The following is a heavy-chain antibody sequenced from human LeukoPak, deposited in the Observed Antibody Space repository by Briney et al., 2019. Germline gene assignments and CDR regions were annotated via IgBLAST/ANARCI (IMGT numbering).Heavy chain of an antibody. Sequence: PGGSLRLSCAASGFTFSSYEMNWVRQAPGKGLEWVSYISSSGSTIYYADSVKGRFTISRDNAKNSLYLQMNSLRAEDTAVYYCARDQYCSSTSCYLGAFDIWGQGTMVTVSS. CDR2: ISSSGSTI. V-gene: IGHV3-48*03. CDR1: GFTFSSYE. D-gene: IGHD2-2*01. J-gene: IGHJ3*02. CDR3: ARDQYCSSTSCYLGAFDI.